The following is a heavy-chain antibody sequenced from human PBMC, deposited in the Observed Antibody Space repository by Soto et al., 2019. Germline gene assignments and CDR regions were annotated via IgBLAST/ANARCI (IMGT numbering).Heavy chain of an antibody. D-gene: IGHD3-10*01. CDR3: ARKVRGVHASPLDY. CDR1: SGSISSSNW. V-gene: IGHV4-4*02. J-gene: IGHJ4*02. CDR2: IYHSGST. Sequence: PSETLSLTCAVSSGSISSSNWWSWVRQPPGKGLEWIGEIYHSGSTNYNPSLKSRVTISVDKSKNQFSLKLSSVTAADTAVYYCARKVRGVHASPLDYWGQGTLVTVSS.